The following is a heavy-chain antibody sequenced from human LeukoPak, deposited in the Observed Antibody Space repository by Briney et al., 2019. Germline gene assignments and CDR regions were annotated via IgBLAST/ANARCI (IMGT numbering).Heavy chain of an antibody. Sequence: PGGSLRLSCAASGFTFSNYWMHWVRQAPAKGVVWVSRISSDGGSLTYADSVKGRFTVSRDNPKNTLYLQMNSLRAEDTAVYYCVRDKTRNDFDYWGQGTLVTVSA. D-gene: IGHD1-14*01. J-gene: IGHJ4*02. CDR2: ISSDGGSL. V-gene: IGHV3-74*01. CDR1: GFTFSNYW. CDR3: VRDKTRNDFDY.